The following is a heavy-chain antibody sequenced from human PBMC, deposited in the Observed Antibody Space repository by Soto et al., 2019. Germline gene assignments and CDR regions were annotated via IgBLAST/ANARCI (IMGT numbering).Heavy chain of an antibody. CDR2: INAGNGNT. V-gene: IGHV1-3*01. J-gene: IGHJ4*02. CDR1: GYTFTSYA. CDR3: ARVRSAGTQLAYFDY. D-gene: IGHD1-7*01. Sequence: ASVKVSCKASGYTFTSYAMHWVRQAPGQRLEWMGWINAGNGNTKYSQKFQGRVTITRDTSASTAYMELSSLRSEDTAVYYCARVRSAGTQLAYFDYWGQGTLVTVSS.